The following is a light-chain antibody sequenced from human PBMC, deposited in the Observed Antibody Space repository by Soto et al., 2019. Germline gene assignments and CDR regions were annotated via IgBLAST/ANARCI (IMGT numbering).Light chain of an antibody. CDR2: DAS. CDR1: QSVSSY. Sequence: WREPPATRRLNKKERATLSCRASQSVSSYLAWYQQKPGQAPRLLIYDASNRATGIPARFSGSGSGTDLTLTISSLEPKKLAVYYCQQRSDWPRTFSQGTKVDIK. V-gene: IGKV3-11*01. J-gene: IGKJ1*01. CDR3: QQRSDWPRT.